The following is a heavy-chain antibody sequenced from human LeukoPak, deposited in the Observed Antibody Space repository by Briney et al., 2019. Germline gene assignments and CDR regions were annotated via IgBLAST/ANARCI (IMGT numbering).Heavy chain of an antibody. D-gene: IGHD4-11*01. CDR1: GYTFTGYY. CDR3: ARSPHTVGYYYYYMDV. J-gene: IGHJ6*03. CDR2: INPNSGGT. V-gene: IGHV1-2*02. Sequence: ASVKVSCKASGYTFTGYYMHWVRQAPGQGLKWMGWINPNSGGTNYAQKFQGRVTMTRDTSISTAYMELSRLRSDDTAVYYCARSPHTVGYYYYYMDVWGKGTTVTVSS.